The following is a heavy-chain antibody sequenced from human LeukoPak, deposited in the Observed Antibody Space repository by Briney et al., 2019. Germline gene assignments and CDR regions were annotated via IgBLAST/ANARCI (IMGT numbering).Heavy chain of an antibody. D-gene: IGHD6-19*01. J-gene: IGHJ3*02. Sequence: GASVKVSCKASGYTFTSYGISWVRQAPGQGLEWMGWISAYNGNTNYAQKLQGRVTMTTDTSTSTAYMELRSLRSDDTAVYYCVQVAVAGTVVALDIWGQGTMVTVSS. V-gene: IGHV1-18*01. CDR2: ISAYNGNT. CDR3: VQVAVAGTVVALDI. CDR1: GYTFTSYG.